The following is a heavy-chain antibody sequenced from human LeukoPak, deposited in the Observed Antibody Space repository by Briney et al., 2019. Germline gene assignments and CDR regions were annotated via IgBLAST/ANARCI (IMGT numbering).Heavy chain of an antibody. Sequence: GLSVYDMGWIRQPPGKGLEWIGSIYYSGNTYYNPSLKSRVTLSIDTSKNQFSLRLSSVTAADTAVYYCARHSYGTFDYWGQGTLVTVSS. D-gene: IGHD5-18*01. V-gene: IGHV4-39*01. CDR3: ARHSYGTFDY. CDR2: IYYSGNT. J-gene: IGHJ4*02. CDR1: GLSVYD.